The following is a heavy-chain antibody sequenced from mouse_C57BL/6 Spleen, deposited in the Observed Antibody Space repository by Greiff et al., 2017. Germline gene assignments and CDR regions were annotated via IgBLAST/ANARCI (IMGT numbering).Heavy chain of an antibody. Sequence: VQLQQSGPELVKPGASVKLSCKASGYTFTSYWMHWVKQRPGQGLEWIGNINPSNGGTNYNEKFKSKATLTVDKSTSPAYMQLRSLTSEDSAGYCWARGGGLLPIFDYWGQGATLTVSS. CDR2: INPSNGGT. CDR1: GYTFTSYW. D-gene: IGHD2-3*01. J-gene: IGHJ2*01. CDR3: ARGGGLLPIFDY. V-gene: IGHV1-53*01.